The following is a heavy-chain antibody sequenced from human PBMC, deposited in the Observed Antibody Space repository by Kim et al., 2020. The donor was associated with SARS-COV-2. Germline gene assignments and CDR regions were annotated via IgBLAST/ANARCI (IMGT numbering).Heavy chain of an antibody. CDR2: ISYDGSNK. CDR3: AKDGDPGIAAAGTVPFDSYYYYGMDV. Sequence: GGSLRLSCAASGFTFSSYGMHWVRQAPGKGLEWVAVISYDGSNKYYADSVKGRFTISRDNSKNTLYLQMNSLRAEDTAVYYCAKDGDPGIAAAGTVPFDSYYYYGMDVWGQGTTVTVSS. V-gene: IGHV3-30*18. CDR1: GFTFSSYG. J-gene: IGHJ6*02. D-gene: IGHD6-13*01.